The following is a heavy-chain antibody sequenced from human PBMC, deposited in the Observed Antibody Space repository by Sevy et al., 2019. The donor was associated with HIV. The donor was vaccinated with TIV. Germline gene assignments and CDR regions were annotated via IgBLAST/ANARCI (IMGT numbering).Heavy chain of an antibody. CDR3: AKVHYYDSSGYPVYFDY. J-gene: IGHJ4*02. Sequence: GGSLRLSCAASGFTFSSYAMSWVRQAPGKGLEWVSAISGSGGSTYYADSVKGRFTISRDNSTNTLYLQMNSLRAEDTAVYYCAKVHYYDSSGYPVYFDYWGQGTLVTVSS. D-gene: IGHD3-22*01. CDR2: ISGSGGST. CDR1: GFTFSSYA. V-gene: IGHV3-23*01.